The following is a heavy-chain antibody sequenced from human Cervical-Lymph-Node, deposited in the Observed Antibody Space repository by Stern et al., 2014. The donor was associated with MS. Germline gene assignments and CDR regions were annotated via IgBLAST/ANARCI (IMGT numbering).Heavy chain of an antibody. V-gene: IGHV3-11*01. CDR2: ISSSGDTI. Sequence: VQLEESGGGLVKPVGSLRLSCAASGFTFSDSYMTWIRPTPGQGLEWVSFISSSGDTIKYAESVNGRFTVSRDNAKNSLSLQMSSLRVEDTAVYYCVRGWEPRQDGPSGHDYDAFDIWGQGTMVTVSS. CDR1: GFTFSDSY. J-gene: IGHJ3*02. D-gene: IGHD5-12*01. CDR3: VRGWEPRQDGPSGHDYDAFDI.